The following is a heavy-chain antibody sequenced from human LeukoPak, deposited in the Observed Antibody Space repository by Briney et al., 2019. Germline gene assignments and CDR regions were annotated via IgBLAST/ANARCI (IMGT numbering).Heavy chain of an antibody. V-gene: IGHV3-30*18. CDR1: GFTFSSYG. Sequence: PGRSLRLSCAASGFTFSSYGMHWVRQAPGKGLEWVAVISYDGSNKYYADSVKGRFTISRDNSKNTLYLQMNRLRAEDTAVYYCAKDRRIRPPNGQAVACTLYSWGQGTLVTVSS. D-gene: IGHD6-19*01. CDR3: AKDRRIRPPNGQAVACTLYS. CDR2: ISYDGSNK. J-gene: IGHJ4*02.